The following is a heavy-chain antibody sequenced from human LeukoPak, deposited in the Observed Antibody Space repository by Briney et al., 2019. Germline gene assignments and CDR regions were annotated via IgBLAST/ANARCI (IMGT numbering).Heavy chain of an antibody. J-gene: IGHJ4*02. V-gene: IGHV3-7*01. CDR2: IKQDGSEK. CDR1: GFTFSSYW. Sequence: GGSLRLSCAASGFTFSSYWMTWVRQAPGKGLEWVANIKQDGSEKYYVDSVKGRLTISRDNAKNSLYLQMNSLRAEDAAVYYRARHSGTYFDYWGQGTLVTVSS. CDR3: ARHSGTYFDY. D-gene: IGHD1-26*01.